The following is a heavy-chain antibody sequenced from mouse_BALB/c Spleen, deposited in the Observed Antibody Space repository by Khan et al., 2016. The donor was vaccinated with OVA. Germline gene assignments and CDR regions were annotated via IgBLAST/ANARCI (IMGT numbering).Heavy chain of an antibody. V-gene: IGHV2-6-7*01. J-gene: IGHJ4*01. D-gene: IGHD2-10*01. CDR3: DRAYYANYRETMDY. CDR1: GFSLTGYG. CDR2: IWGDGST. Sequence: QVQLKESGPGLVAPSQSLSITCTVSGFSLTGYGVNWVRQPPGKGLEWLGMIWGDGSTDYNSALKSRLSISKDNSKSQVSLKMNSLQIDDTARCYCDRAYYANYRETMDYWGQGTSVTVSS.